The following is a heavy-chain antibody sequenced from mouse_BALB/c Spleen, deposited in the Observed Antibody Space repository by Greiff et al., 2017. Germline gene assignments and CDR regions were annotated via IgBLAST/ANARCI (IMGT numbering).Heavy chain of an antibody. CDR1: GYTFTSYW. CDR2: IYPGDGDT. V-gene: IGHV1-87*01. D-gene: IGHD1-1*01. CDR3: ARRYYYGSSSLAMDY. J-gene: IGHJ4*01. Sequence: VKLQQSGAELARPGASVKLSCKASGYTFTSYWMQWVKQRPGQGLEWIGAIYPGDGDTRYTQKFKGKATLTADKSSSTAYMQLSSLASEDSAVYYCARRYYYGSSSLAMDYWGQGTSVTVSS.